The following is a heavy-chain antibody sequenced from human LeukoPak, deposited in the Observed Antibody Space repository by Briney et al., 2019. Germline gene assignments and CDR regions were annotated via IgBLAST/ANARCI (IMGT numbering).Heavy chain of an antibody. J-gene: IGHJ4*02. Sequence: GGSLLLSCAASGFTVSSNFMSWVRPAPGKGLEWVSVIYSGGSTYYADSVKGRFTISRDNSKNTLYLQMNSLRAEDTAVYYCARRPAQTFYYFDYWGQGTLVTVSS. D-gene: IGHD3-3*02. CDR2: IYSGGST. CDR3: ARRPAQTFYYFDY. CDR1: GFTVSSNF. V-gene: IGHV3-66*04.